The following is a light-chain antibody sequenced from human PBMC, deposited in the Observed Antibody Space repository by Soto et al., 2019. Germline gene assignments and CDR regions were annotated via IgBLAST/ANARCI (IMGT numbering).Light chain of an antibody. CDR2: GAS. Sequence: EIVMTQSPATLSVSPGERATLSCRASQSVSSNLAWYQQKPGQAPRLLIYGASTRATGIPARFSGSGSGTEFTLTISSLQSEDFAVYYCQQYNNWLAWTFGQGTSGYQT. V-gene: IGKV3-15*01. CDR1: QSVSSN. J-gene: IGKJ1*01. CDR3: QQYNNWLAWT.